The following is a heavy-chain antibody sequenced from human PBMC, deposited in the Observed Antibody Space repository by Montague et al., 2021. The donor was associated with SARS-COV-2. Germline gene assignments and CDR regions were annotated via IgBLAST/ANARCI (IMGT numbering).Heavy chain of an antibody. V-gene: IGHV4-34*01. Sequence: SETLSLTCAVYGGSFSGYYWSWIRQPPGKGLEWIGEINHSGSTNYNPSLKSRVTISVDTSKNQFSLKLSSVTAADTAVYYCARLVVPAARYYYYYYYMDVWAKGPRSPSP. CDR1: GGSFSGYY. J-gene: IGHJ6*03. CDR2: INHSGST. CDR3: ARLVVPAARYYYYYYYMDV. D-gene: IGHD2-2*01.